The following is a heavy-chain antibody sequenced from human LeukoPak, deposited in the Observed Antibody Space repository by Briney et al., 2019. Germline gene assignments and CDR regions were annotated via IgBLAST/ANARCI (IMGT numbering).Heavy chain of an antibody. D-gene: IGHD3-3*01. V-gene: IGHV4-39*01. CDR2: IYYSGST. CDR3: ARHKGEAYDFWSGYYEGYNWFDP. J-gene: IGHJ5*02. CDR1: GGSISSSSYY. Sequence: ASETLSLTCTVSGGSISSSSYYWGWIRQPPGKGLEWIGSIYYSGSTYYNPSLKSRVTISVDTSKNQFSPKLSSVTAADTAVYYCARHKGEAYDFWSGYYEGYNWFDPWGQGTLVTVSS.